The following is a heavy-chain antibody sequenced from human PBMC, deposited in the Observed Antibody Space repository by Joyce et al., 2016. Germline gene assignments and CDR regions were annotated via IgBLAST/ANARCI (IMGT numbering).Heavy chain of an antibody. D-gene: IGHD1-14*01. CDR2: IHYGGSSI. V-gene: IGHV3-48*01. J-gene: IGHJ4*02. CDR3: TTSLSGNTWV. CDR1: GFTFSTFT. Sequence: EVQLVESGGGLVQPGGSLRLSCAASGFTFSTFTMNWVRQSPGKGLEWLSNIHYGGSSIYYADSVKGRFTITRDNAKNSLYLQLNGLRAEDTAVYYCTTSLSGNTWVWGQGSLVTVSS.